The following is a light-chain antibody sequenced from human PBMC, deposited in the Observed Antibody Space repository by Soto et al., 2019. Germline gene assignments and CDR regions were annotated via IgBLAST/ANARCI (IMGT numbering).Light chain of an antibody. J-gene: IGKJ3*01. Sequence: EIVLTQSPATLSLSPGERATLSCRASQTVSSYLLWYQQKRGQAPRLLIYDASNRATGIPARFSGSGSGTDFTLTISSLEPEDFAVYYCQQYNSWPFTFGPGTKVDIK. CDR1: QTVSSY. CDR3: QQYNSWPFT. CDR2: DAS. V-gene: IGKV3-11*01.